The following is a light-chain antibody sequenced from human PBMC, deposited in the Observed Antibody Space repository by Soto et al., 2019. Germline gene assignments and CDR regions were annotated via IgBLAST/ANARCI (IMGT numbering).Light chain of an antibody. CDR2: DVT. CDR3: SSYTSSTTLV. Sequence: QSALTQPASVSGSPGQSITISCTGTSSDVGGYKYVSWYRQHPGKAPKLLIYDVTDRPSGVSNRFSGSTSGNTASLTISGLQAGDEADYYCSSYTSSTTLVFGTGTKLTVL. J-gene: IGLJ1*01. V-gene: IGLV2-14*03. CDR1: SSDVGGYKY.